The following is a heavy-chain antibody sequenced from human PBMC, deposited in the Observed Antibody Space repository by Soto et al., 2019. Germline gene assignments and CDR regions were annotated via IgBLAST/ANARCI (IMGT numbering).Heavy chain of an antibody. D-gene: IGHD5-12*01. CDR3: HGYGY. CDR2: LYSGGTT. Sequence: EVQVVESGGGLIQTGGSLRLSCVVSGFTVSSTNYMSWVRQAPGKGLEWVSVLYSGGTTLYADSVKGRFTISRDNSKNTLYLQMNSLRAEDTAVYYCHGYGYWCQGTLVTVSS. CDR1: GFTVSSTNY. V-gene: IGHV3-53*01. J-gene: IGHJ4*02.